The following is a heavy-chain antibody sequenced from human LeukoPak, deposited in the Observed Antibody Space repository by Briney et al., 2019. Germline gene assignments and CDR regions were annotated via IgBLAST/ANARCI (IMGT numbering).Heavy chain of an antibody. V-gene: IGHV1-2*02. CDR1: GYAFTYYY. J-gene: IGHJ4*02. Sequence: VASVKVSCKASGYAFTYYYMHWVRQAPGQGLEWMGWINPSSGATNYAQKFQGRVTMTRDTSISTAYMELSRLRSDDTAVFYCARWSGSSGNWGQGTLVTVSS. CDR2: INPSSGAT. D-gene: IGHD1-26*01. CDR3: ARWSGSSGN.